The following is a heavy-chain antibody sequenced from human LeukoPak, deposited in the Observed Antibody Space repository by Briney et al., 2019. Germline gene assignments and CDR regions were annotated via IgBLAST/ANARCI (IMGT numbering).Heavy chain of an antibody. V-gene: IGHV4-59*08. CDR1: GGSIGTYY. CDR2: IYYSGYT. CDR3: ATLQSSGYDYSDY. J-gene: IGHJ4*02. D-gene: IGHD3-22*01. Sequence: SETLSLTCTVSGGSIGTYYWSWIRQPPGKGLEWIGYIYYSGYTDYNPSLKSRVTMSVDTSKNQFSLKLTSVTAADTAVYYCATLQSSGYDYSDYWGQGILVTVSS.